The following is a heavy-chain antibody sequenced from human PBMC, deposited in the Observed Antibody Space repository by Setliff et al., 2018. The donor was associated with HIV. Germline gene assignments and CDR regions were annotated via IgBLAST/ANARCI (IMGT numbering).Heavy chain of an antibody. J-gene: IGHJ5*02. D-gene: IGHD1-1*01. CDR3: ARLEDQLGPGWFAP. CDR2: ISHSGNT. V-gene: IGHV4-31*03. CDR1: SDSISSESSF. Sequence: SETLSLTCSVSSDSISSESSFWSWVRQYPGKGLELIGYISHSGNTYYTPSLESRITLSVDTSKNQFSLKVNSVTAADTAVYYCARLEDQLGPGWFAPWGQGTLVTVSS.